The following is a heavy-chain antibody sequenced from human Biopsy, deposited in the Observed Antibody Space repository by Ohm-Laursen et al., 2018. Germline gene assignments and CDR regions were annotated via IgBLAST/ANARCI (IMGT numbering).Heavy chain of an antibody. CDR3: ARGGSGSGYYGMDV. CDR1: GDTFSRSA. J-gene: IGHJ6*02. V-gene: IGHV1-69*04. Sequence: SSVKVSCKASGDTFSRSAFFWVRQAPGQGLVYLGRITPIVGITNHAQTFQGRITLTADKSTFMVYMELSRLRSDDTVIYYCARGGSGSGYYGMDVWGQGATVSVSS. CDR2: ITPIVGIT. D-gene: IGHD3-10*01.